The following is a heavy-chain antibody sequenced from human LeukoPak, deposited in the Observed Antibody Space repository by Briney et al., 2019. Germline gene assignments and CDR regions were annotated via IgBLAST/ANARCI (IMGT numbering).Heavy chain of an antibody. CDR1: GFTFSSHG. V-gene: IGHV3-33*06. CDR3: AKDLSYGSLWFDP. J-gene: IGHJ5*02. D-gene: IGHD3-10*01. Sequence: GGSLRLSCAASGFTFSSHGMQWVRQAPAKGLEWVALIWYDGSKTNYVDSVMGRFTISRDSSKNTLYLRMDNLRVEDTAVYFCAKDLSYGSLWFDPWGQGTLVTVSS. CDR2: IWYDGSKT.